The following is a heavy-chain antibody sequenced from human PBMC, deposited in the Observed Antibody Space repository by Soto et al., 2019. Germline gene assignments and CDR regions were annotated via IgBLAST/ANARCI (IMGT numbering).Heavy chain of an antibody. V-gene: IGHV3-23*01. CDR3: AKGGPLPRANRWF. Sequence: GGSLRLSCAASGFTFRNYPMTWVRQAPGKGLAWVSTISGSGADTYYPNSVKGRVTISRDNSKHTLYLQINSLRAEDTAIYYCAKGGPLPRANRWFWGQGTLVTVSS. J-gene: IGHJ4*02. CDR1: GFTFRNYP. CDR2: ISGSGADT. D-gene: IGHD2-2*01.